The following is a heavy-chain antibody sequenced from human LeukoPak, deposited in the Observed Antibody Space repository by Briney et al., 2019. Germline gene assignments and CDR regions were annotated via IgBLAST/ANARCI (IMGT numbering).Heavy chain of an antibody. CDR3: ARDRSIAARVGFDY. Sequence: ASVKVSCKASGGTFISYAISWVRQAPGQGLEWMGGIIPIFGTANYAQKFQGRVTIATDESTSTAYMELSSLRSEDTAVYYCARDRSIAARVGFDYWGQGTLVTVSS. CDR2: IIPIFGTA. V-gene: IGHV1-69*05. D-gene: IGHD6-6*01. CDR1: GGTFISYA. J-gene: IGHJ4*02.